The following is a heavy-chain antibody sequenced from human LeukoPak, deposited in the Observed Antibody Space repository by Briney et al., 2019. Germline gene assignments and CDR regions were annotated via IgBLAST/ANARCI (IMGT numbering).Heavy chain of an antibody. CDR3: AKNGDRGAYCSGGSCYPYYYNMDV. J-gene: IGHJ6*03. D-gene: IGHD2-15*01. CDR2: ISGSGGST. V-gene: IGHV3-23*01. CDR1: GFTFSSYG. Sequence: GGSLRLSCAASGFTFSSYGMSWVRQAPGKGLEWVSAISGSGGSTYYADSVKGRFTISRDNSKNTLYLQMNSLRAEDTAIYYCAKNGDRGAYCSGGSCYPYYYNMDVWGKGTTVTISS.